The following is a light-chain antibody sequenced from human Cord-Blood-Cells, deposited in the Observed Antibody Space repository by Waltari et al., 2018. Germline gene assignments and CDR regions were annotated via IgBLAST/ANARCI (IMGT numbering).Light chain of an antibody. CDR2: EGS. CDR1: SSDVGSYNL. V-gene: IGLV2-23*01. Sequence: QSALTQPASVSGSPGQSITISCTGTSSDVGSYNLVSWYQQHPGKAPKLMIYEGSKRPSGVSKRFSGSKSVNTASLTISGLQAEDEADYYCCSYAGSSTLVFGGGTKLTVL. CDR3: CSYAGSSTLV. J-gene: IGLJ3*02.